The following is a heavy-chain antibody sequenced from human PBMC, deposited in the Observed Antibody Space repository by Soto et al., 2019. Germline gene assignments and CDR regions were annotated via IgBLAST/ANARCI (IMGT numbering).Heavy chain of an antibody. CDR3: ARGSPGARVSFDY. Sequence: GASVKVSCKASGVTFSSYAINWVRQAPGQGLEWMGGIIPIFGTTNYAQIFQGRVTITADKSTSTAYMELSSLRSEDTAVYYCARGSPGARVSFDYWGQGTLVTVSS. CDR2: IIPIFGTT. J-gene: IGHJ4*02. V-gene: IGHV1-69*06. CDR1: GVTFSSYA.